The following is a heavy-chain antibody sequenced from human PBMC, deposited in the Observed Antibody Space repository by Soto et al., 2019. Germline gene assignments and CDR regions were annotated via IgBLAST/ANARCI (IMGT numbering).Heavy chain of an antibody. CDR1: GFTFTTYA. V-gene: IGHV3-23*01. CDR3: SKGFIVAATPPELDY. Sequence: EVQLLESGGGLVQPGGSLRLSCAASGFTFTTYAMSWVRQAPGKGLEWVSGVTDSGGKTYYADSVKGRFTISRDNSKNTLYLQMNSLRAEDTAVYYCSKGFIVAATPPELDYWGQGTLVTVSS. J-gene: IGHJ4*02. CDR2: VTDSGGKT. D-gene: IGHD1-26*01.